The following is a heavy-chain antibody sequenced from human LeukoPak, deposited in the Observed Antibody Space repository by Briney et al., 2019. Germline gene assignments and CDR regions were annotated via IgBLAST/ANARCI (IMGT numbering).Heavy chain of an antibody. J-gene: IGHJ3*02. D-gene: IGHD3-10*01. CDR3: ARDLLGPFSRAAFDI. Sequence: PGGSLRLSCAASGFTFSSYAMSWVRQAPGKGLEWVSAISGSGGSTYYADSVKGRFTISRDNSKNTLYLQMNSLRAEDTAVYYCARDLLGPFSRAAFDIWGQGTMVTVSS. CDR2: ISGSGGST. CDR1: GFTFSSYA. V-gene: IGHV3-23*01.